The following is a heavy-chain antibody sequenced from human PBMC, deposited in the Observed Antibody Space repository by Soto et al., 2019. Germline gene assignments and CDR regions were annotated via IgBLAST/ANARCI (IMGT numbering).Heavy chain of an antibody. CDR3: AKAGEIFGLVIFAYLDF. V-gene: IGHV3-30*18. Sequence: GGSLRRSCATSGFTFNSYALHWVRQAPGKGLEWVALISNDGSKTFYADSVKGRFTIARDTAKNTLFLQMKSLTTEDTAVYFCAKAGEIFGLVIFAYLDFWGQGT. CDR2: ISNDGSKT. J-gene: IGHJ4*02. D-gene: IGHD3-3*01. CDR1: GFTFNSYA.